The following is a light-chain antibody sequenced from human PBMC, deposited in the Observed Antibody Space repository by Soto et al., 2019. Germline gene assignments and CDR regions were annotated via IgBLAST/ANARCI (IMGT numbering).Light chain of an antibody. CDR3: SSYAGSTSHVV. Sequence: QSALTQPASVSGSPGQSITISCAGTSSDVGAYNSVSWYQQHPGKAPKLMIYTVSTRPSGVSNRFSGSQSGNTASLTISGLQAEDEADYYCSSYAGSTSHVVFGGGTKLTVL. V-gene: IGLV2-14*01. CDR2: TVS. J-gene: IGLJ2*01. CDR1: SSDVGAYNS.